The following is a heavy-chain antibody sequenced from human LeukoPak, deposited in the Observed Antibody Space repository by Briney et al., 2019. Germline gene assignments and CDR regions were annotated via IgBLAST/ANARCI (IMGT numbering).Heavy chain of an antibody. D-gene: IGHD1-20*01. CDR1: GFTFSSYA. CDR2: ISYDGSNK. V-gene: IGHV3-30*04. CDR3: ATGITGTTDY. J-gene: IGHJ4*02. Sequence: GGSLRLSCAASGFTFSSYAMHWVRQAPGKGLEWVAVISYDGSNKYYADSVKGRFTISRDNSKNTLYLQMNSLRAEDTAVYYSATGITGTTDYWGQGTLVTVSS.